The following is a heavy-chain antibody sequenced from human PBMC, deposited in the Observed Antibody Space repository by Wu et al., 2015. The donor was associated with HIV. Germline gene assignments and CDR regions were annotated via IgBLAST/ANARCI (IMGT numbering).Heavy chain of an antibody. V-gene: IGHV1-2*02. CDR3: ARDYYDVLTTYSHYFFDL. D-gene: IGHD3-9*01. CDR1: GYTFTDYY. CDR2: INPNSGGT. Sequence: QVQLVQSGAEVKKPGASVKVSCQASGYTFTDYYIHWVRQAPGQGLEWMGWINPNSGGTNYAQKFQDRVTLTRDTSISTAHMEMSGLRSDDTAVYYCARDYYDVLTTYSHYFFDLWGQGTLVTVSS. J-gene: IGHJ4*02.